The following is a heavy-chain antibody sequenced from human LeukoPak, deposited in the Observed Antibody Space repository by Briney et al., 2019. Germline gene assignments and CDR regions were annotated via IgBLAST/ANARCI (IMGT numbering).Heavy chain of an antibody. D-gene: IGHD1-26*01. V-gene: IGHV3-23*01. CDR1: GFTFSSHS. Sequence: PGGSLRLSCAASGFTFSSHSMNWVRQAPGKGLEWVSAISGSGGSTYYADSVKGRFTISRDHSKNTLYLQMNSLRAEDTAVYYCAKMRPWELLLFDYWGQGTLVTVSS. CDR3: AKMRPWELLLFDY. CDR2: ISGSGGST. J-gene: IGHJ4*02.